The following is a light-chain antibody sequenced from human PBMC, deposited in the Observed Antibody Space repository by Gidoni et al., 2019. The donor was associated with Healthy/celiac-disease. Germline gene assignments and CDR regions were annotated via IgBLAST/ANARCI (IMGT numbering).Light chain of an antibody. CDR2: GAS. J-gene: IGKJ5*01. Sequence: EHAFTPSPGTLSLSPGERTTLPCRARQSVTSNYLAWYQQKPGRAPRLLISGASSRATGVPDRFSGSGSGTDFTLTISRLESEDFAVYYCQQYGSSLITFGQGTRLQIK. CDR1: QSVTSNY. CDR3: QQYGSSLIT. V-gene: IGKV3-20*01.